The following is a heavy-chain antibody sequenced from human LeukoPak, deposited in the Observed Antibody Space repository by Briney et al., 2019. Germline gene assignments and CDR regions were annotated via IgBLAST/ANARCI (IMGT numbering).Heavy chain of an antibody. Sequence: GASVKVSCKASGYTFTGYYMHWVRQAPGQGLEWMGGIIPIFGTANYAQKFQGRVTITADESTSTAYMELSSLRSEDTAVYYCARVSSSPLYYYYYMDVWGKGTTVTVSS. V-gene: IGHV1-69*13. CDR1: GYTFTGYY. CDR3: ARVSSSPLYYYYYMDV. D-gene: IGHD6-6*01. CDR2: IIPIFGTA. J-gene: IGHJ6*03.